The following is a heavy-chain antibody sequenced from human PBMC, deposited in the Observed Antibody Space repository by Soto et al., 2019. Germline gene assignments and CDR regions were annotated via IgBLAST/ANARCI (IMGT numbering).Heavy chain of an antibody. V-gene: IGHV1-18*04. CDR3: ARCAYGSVYYYYGMDV. Sequence: QVQLVQSGAEVKKPGASVKVSCKASGYTLTRYGISWVRQSPGQGIEWMGWISAYNGNTKYAQKLQGSVTMTTDTSTSTAYMELTSLRSDDTAVYYCARCAYGSVYYYYGMDVWGQGTTVTVSS. J-gene: IGHJ6*02. CDR1: GYTLTRYG. CDR2: ISAYNGNT. D-gene: IGHD3-10*01.